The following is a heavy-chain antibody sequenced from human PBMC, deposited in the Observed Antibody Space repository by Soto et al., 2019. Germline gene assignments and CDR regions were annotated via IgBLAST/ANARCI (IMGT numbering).Heavy chain of an antibody. CDR3: GRERLSGKYDFGDFDI. D-gene: IGHD3-3*01. CDR1: GGSISSYY. V-gene: IGHV4-59*01. Sequence: SETLSLTCTVSGGSISSYYWSWILQPPGKGLEWIGYIYYSGSTNYNPSLRSRVTISVDTSKNQFSLKLSSVTAADTAVYYCGRERLSGKYDFGDFDIWGQGTMVTVSS. CDR2: IYYSGST. J-gene: IGHJ3*02.